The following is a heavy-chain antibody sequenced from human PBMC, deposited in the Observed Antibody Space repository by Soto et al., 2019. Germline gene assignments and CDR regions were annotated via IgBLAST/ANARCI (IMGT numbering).Heavy chain of an antibody. V-gene: IGHV3-23*01. CDR2: ISGSGGTT. CDR3: CLGAATGYYYYNMDV. J-gene: IGHJ6*02. CDR1: GFTFSIYA. Sequence: PGGSLRLSCAASGFTFSIYAMSWVRQAPGKGLEWVSAISGSGGTTYYADSVKGRFTISRDNSKNTLYLQMNSLRAEDTAVYYCCLGAATGYYYYNMDVWDQGTTVTVSS. D-gene: IGHD6-13*01.